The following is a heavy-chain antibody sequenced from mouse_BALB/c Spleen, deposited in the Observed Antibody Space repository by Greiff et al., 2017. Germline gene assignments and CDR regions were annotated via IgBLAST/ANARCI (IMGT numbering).Heavy chain of an antibody. Sequence: EVKLEESGPGLVKPSQSLSLTCTVTGYSITSDYAWNWIRQFPGNKLEWMGYISYSGSTSYNPSLKSRISITRDTSKNQFFLQLNSVTTEDTATYYCARLGTTAMYYFDYWGQGTTLTVSS. CDR2: ISYSGST. CDR1: GYSITSDYA. V-gene: IGHV3-2*02. J-gene: IGHJ2*01. D-gene: IGHD1-2*01. CDR3: ARLGTTAMYYFDY.